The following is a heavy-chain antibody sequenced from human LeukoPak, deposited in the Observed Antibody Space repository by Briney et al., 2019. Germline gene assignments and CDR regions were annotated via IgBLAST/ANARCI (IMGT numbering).Heavy chain of an antibody. D-gene: IGHD6-19*01. J-gene: IGHJ4*02. V-gene: IGHV4-59*01. CDR1: GGFISSYY. Sequence: SETLSLICSVSGGFISSYYWSWIRQPPGKGLEWIGYIYYSGSTNYNPSLKSRVTISVDTSKNQLSLKLRSVTAADTAVYYCARGLGGSSGCFGYWGQGTLVTVSS. CDR2: IYYSGST. CDR3: ARGLGGSSGCFGY.